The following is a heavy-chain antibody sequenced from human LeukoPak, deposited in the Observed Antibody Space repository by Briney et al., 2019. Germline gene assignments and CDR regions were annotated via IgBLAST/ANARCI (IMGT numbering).Heavy chain of an antibody. J-gene: IGHJ6*02. Sequence: PSETLSLTCAVYGGSFSGYYWSWIRQPPGKGLEWIGEINHSGSTNYNPSLKSRVTISVDTSKNQLSLKLSSVTAADTAVYYCARGPHYYGSGRPNYYYYCGMDVWGQGTTVTVSS. D-gene: IGHD3-10*01. CDR3: ARGPHYYGSGRPNYYYYCGMDV. CDR2: INHSGST. V-gene: IGHV4-34*01. CDR1: GGSFSGYY.